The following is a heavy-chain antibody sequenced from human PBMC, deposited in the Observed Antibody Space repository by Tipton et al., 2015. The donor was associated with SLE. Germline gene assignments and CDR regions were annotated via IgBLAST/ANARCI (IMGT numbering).Heavy chain of an antibody. CDR1: GGSLGGHY. CDR2: INHSGST. J-gene: IGHJ4*02. V-gene: IGHV4-34*01. CDR3: ARGYSYYYGSGSYYKH. Sequence: TLSLTCAVYGGSLGGHYWSWIRQAPGKGLAWIGEINHSGSTKYTPSLKSRVTISVDTSKNQFSLRLSYVTAADTAVYYCARGYSYYYGSGSYYKHWGQGTLVTVSS. D-gene: IGHD3-10*01.